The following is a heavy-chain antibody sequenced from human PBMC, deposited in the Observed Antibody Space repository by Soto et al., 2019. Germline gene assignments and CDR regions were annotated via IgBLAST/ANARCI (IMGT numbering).Heavy chain of an antibody. D-gene: IGHD3-9*01. V-gene: IGHV1-18*01. J-gene: IGHJ4*02. Sequence: QVQLVQSGAEVKKPGASVKVSCKASGYTFTNYGIAWVRQAPGQGLEWMGWISPYSGKTDYRQNLQGRVTMTADTSTTTAYMELRSLRSDDTAVYYCTRERLTLTTSIIFDFWGQGTLVTVSS. CDR2: ISPYSGKT. CDR1: GYTFTNYG. CDR3: TRERLTLTTSIIFDF.